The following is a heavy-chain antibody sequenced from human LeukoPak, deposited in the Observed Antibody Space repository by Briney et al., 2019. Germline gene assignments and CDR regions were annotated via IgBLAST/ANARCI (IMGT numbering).Heavy chain of an antibody. D-gene: IGHD6-19*01. CDR1: GGSISSSSYY. CDR2: IYYSGST. J-gene: IGHJ4*02. Sequence: SETLSLTCTVSGGSISSSSYYWGWIRQPPGKGLEWIGSIYYSGSTFYNPSLKSRVTISVDTSKNQFSLKLSSVTAADTAVYYCARRPHSHYSSGWLFDYWGQGTLVTVSS. CDR3: ARRPHSHYSSGWLFDY. V-gene: IGHV4-39*01.